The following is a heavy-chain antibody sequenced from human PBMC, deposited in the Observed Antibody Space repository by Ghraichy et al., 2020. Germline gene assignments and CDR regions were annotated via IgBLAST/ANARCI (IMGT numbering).Heavy chain of an antibody. Sequence: GSLRLSCAASGFTFSSYSMNWVRQAPGKGLEWVSYISSSSSTIYYADSVKGRFTISRDNAKNSLYLQMNSLRAEDTAVYYCARDPRPYIAARPIWFDPWGQGTLVTVSS. CDR2: ISSSSSTI. D-gene: IGHD6-6*01. CDR1: GFTFSSYS. V-gene: IGHV3-48*01. CDR3: ARDPRPYIAARPIWFDP. J-gene: IGHJ5*02.